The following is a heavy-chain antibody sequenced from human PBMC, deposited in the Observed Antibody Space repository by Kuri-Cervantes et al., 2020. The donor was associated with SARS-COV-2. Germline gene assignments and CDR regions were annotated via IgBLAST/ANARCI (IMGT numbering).Heavy chain of an antibody. CDR2: INPNSGGT. CDR3: ARGMVRGLIQYYYYGMDV. Sequence: ASVKVSCKASGYTFTGYYMRWVQQAPGQGLEWMGWINPNSGGTNYAQKFQGWVTMTRDTSISTAYMELSRLRSDDTAVYYCARGMVRGLIQYYYYGMDVWGQGTTVTVSS. V-gene: IGHV1-2*04. J-gene: IGHJ6*02. D-gene: IGHD3-10*01. CDR1: GYTFTGYY.